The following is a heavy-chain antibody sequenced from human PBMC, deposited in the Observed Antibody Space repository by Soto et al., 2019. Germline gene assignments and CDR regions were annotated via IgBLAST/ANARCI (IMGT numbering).Heavy chain of an antibody. CDR1: GYTFTSYY. D-gene: IGHD3-9*01. CDR3: ARVGGLYYDILTGYPVFDY. CDR2: INPSGGST. J-gene: IGHJ4*02. Sequence: ASVKVSCKASGYTFTSYYMHWVRQAPGQGLEWMGIINPSGGSTSYAQKFQGRVTMTRDTSTSTVYMELSSLRSEDTAVYYCARVGGLYYDILTGYPVFDYWGQGTLVTVSS. V-gene: IGHV1-46*01.